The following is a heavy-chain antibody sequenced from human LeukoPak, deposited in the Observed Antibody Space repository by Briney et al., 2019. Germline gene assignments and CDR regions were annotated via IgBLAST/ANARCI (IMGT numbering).Heavy chain of an antibody. Sequence: GGSLRLSCAASGFTFSSYSMNWVRQAPGKGLEWVSYISSGSSTIYYADSVKGRFTISRDNAKNSLYLQMNSLRDEDTAVYYCAREPYCGGDCYSEYFQHWGQGTLVTVSS. V-gene: IGHV3-48*02. CDR3: AREPYCGGDCYSEYFQH. CDR1: GFTFSSYS. CDR2: ISSGSSTI. J-gene: IGHJ1*01. D-gene: IGHD2-21*02.